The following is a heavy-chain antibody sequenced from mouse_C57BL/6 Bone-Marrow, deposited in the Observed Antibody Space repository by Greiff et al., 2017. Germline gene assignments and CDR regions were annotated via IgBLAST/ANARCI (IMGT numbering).Heavy chain of an antibody. D-gene: IGHD2-4*01. J-gene: IGHJ2*01. CDR2: IYPGSGNT. V-gene: IGHV1-76*01. Sequence: VQLQQSGAELVRPGASVKLSCKASGYTFTDYYINWVKQRPGQGLEWIARIYPGSGNTYYNEKFKGKATLTAEKSSSTAYMQLSSLTSEDSAVYFCARQGDYDEDFDYWGQGTTLTVSS. CDR1: GYTFTDYY. CDR3: ARQGDYDEDFDY.